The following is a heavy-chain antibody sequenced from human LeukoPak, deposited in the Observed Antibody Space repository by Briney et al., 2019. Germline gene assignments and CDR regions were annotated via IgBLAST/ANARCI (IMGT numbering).Heavy chain of an antibody. Sequence: PGGSLRLSCAASGFTFSSYSMHWVRQAPGKGLEWAAVLSTIGGREYYADSVKGRFTISRDNSKNTLYLQMNSLRAEDTAVYYCAKSIVATMRFDYWGQGTLVTVSS. CDR3: AKSIVATMRFDY. J-gene: IGHJ4*02. CDR1: GFTFSSYS. D-gene: IGHD5-12*01. CDR2: LSTIGGRE. V-gene: IGHV3-30*04.